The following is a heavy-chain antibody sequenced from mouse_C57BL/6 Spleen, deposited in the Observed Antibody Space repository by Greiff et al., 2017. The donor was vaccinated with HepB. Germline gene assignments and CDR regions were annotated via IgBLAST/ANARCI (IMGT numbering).Heavy chain of an antibody. V-gene: IGHV1-69*01. Sequence: QVQLQQPGAELVMPGASVKLSCKASGYTFTSYWMHWVKQRPGQGLEWIGEIDPSDSYTNYNQKFKGKSTLTVDKSSSTAYMQLSSLTSEDSAVYSCARGGFTTVVDAWFAYWGQGTLVTVSA. CDR1: GYTFTSYW. CDR2: IDPSDSYT. CDR3: ARGGFTTVVDAWFAY. D-gene: IGHD1-1*01. J-gene: IGHJ3*01.